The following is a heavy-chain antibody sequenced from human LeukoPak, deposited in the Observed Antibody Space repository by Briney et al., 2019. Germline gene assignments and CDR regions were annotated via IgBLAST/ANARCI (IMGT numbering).Heavy chain of an antibody. CDR1: GYSFTSYW. J-gene: IGHJ6*02. V-gene: IGHV5-51*01. CDR2: IYPGDSDT. CDR3: ARASDVDTAMAAYYYYGMDV. Sequence: GESLKISCKGSGYSFTSYWIGWVRQMPGKGLEWMGIIYPGDSDTRYSPSFQGQVTISADKSISTAYLQWSSLKASDTAMYYCARASDVDTAMAAYYYYGMDVWGQGTTVTVSS. D-gene: IGHD5-18*01.